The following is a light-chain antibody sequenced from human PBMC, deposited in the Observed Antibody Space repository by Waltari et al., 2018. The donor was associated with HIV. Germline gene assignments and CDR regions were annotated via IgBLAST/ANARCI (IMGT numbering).Light chain of an antibody. Sequence: SYELAQPFSVSVSPGQTAAITCFGDALANQYTNWYQQKSGQSPVLVICKDNERPSGVPERFSGSRSGTTVTLTISGVQAEDEADYYCCSYASTSWVFGGGTKLTVL. CDR3: CSYASTSWV. V-gene: IGLV3-25*03. J-gene: IGLJ3*02. CDR1: ALANQY. CDR2: KDN.